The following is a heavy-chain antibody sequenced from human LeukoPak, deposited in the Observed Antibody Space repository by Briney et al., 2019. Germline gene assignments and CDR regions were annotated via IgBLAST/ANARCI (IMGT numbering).Heavy chain of an antibody. D-gene: IGHD3-22*01. Sequence: SETLSLTCTVSGGSISSSSYYWGWIRQPPGKGLEWIGSIYYSGSTYYNPSLKSRVTISVDTSKDQFSLKLSSVTAADTAVYYCAREGGYDSSGYYYSPDHAFDIWGQGTMVTVS. CDR1: GGSISSSSYY. CDR3: AREGGYDSSGYYYSPDHAFDI. J-gene: IGHJ3*02. CDR2: IYYSGST. V-gene: IGHV4-39*01.